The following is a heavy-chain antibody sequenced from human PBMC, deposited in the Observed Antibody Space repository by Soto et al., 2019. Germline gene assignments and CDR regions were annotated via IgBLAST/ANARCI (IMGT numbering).Heavy chain of an antibody. J-gene: IGHJ5*02. CDR2: IYYSGST. D-gene: IGHD6-6*01. V-gene: IGHV4-30-4*01. CDR1: GGSISSGDYY. Sequence: SETLSLTCTVSGGSISSGDYYWSWIRQPPGKGLEWIGYIYYSGSTYYNPSLKSRVTISVDTSKNQFSLKLSSVTAADTAVYYCARRSGSSSSWFDPWGQGTLVTVSS. CDR3: ARRSGSSSSWFDP.